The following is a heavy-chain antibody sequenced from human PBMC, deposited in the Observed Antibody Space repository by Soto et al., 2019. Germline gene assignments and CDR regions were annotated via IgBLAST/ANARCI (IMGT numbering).Heavy chain of an antibody. D-gene: IGHD2-2*01. CDR3: TREAIVVIPAAQPSHFDS. CDR2: ISPYSGYT. J-gene: IGHJ4*02. Sequence: QVQLVQSGAEVKKPGASVKVSCKGLGYNFIKYGINWVRQAPGQGLEWMGWISPYSGYTHSAQKIQGRITLTTDTAATTAYMELRSLRSADTALYYCTREAIVVIPAAQPSHFDSWGQGTLVTVSS. V-gene: IGHV1-18*01. CDR1: GYNFIKYG.